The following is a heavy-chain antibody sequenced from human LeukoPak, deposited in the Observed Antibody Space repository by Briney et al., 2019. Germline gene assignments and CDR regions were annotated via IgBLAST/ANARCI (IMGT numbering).Heavy chain of an antibody. CDR3: ARIAPRIGEGFDY. V-gene: IGHV1-46*01. J-gene: IGHJ4*02. CDR1: GYTFTSYY. CDR2: INPSGGST. Sequence: ASVKVSCEASGYTFTSYYMHWVRHAPGQGLEWMGIINPSGGSTSYAQKFQGRVTMTRDTSTSTVYMELSSLRSEDTAVYYCARIAPRIGEGFDYWGQGTLVTVSS. D-gene: IGHD3-10*01.